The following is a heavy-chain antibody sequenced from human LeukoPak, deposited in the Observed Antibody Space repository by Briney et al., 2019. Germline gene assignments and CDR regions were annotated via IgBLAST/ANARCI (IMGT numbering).Heavy chain of an antibody. D-gene: IGHD2-2*01. J-gene: IGHJ4*02. CDR3: ANTEYQRLGTDY. Sequence: GGSLRLSCAASGFTFSSYGMHWVRQAPGKGLEWVAVLSYDGSNKYYAVSVEGRFTISRDNSKNTLFLQMNSLRAEDTAVYYCANTEYQRLGTDYWGQGTLVTVSS. CDR1: GFTFSSYG. V-gene: IGHV3-30*18. CDR2: LSYDGSNK.